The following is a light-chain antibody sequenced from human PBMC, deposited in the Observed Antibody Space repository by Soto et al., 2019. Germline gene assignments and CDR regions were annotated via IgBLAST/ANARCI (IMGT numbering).Light chain of an antibody. CDR3: QQSYKTPHT. V-gene: IGKV3-20*01. J-gene: IGKJ2*01. Sequence: EIVLTQSPGTLSLSPGERGTLSCRASQSVSDNYLAWYQHKPGQAPRLLIYGASSRATGIPDRFSGSGSGTDFTLTISRLEPEDFATYYCQQSYKTPHTFGQGTKLETK. CDR2: GAS. CDR1: QSVSDNY.